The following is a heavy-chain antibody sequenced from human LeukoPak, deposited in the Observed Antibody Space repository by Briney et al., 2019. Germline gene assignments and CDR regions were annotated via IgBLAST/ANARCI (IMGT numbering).Heavy chain of an antibody. CDR2: GSESGGT. CDR3: ARQSYSSSSSSGWVDP. D-gene: IGHD6-6*01. Sequence: PSETLSLTCAVYGGSLNGHYWSWIRQPPGKGLEWIGEGSESGGTKFNPSLKSRVTISADTSKNQFSLKVKSVTAADTAVYYCARQSYSSSSSSGWVDPWGQGTLITVSS. CDR1: GGSLNGHY. V-gene: IGHV4-34*01. J-gene: IGHJ5*02.